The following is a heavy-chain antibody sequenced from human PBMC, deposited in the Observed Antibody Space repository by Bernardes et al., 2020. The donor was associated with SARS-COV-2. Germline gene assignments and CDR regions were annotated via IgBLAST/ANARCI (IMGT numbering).Heavy chain of an antibody. CDR3: AKMGYDFWSGSYFDY. J-gene: IGHJ4*02. D-gene: IGHD3-3*01. Sequence: GGSLRLSCAASGFTFSSYAMSWVRQAPGKGLEWVSTISGSGDSTYYADSVKGRCTISRDNSKNTLYLQTNGLRAEDTAVYYCAKMGYDFWSGSYFDYWGQGTLVTVSS. CDR1: GFTFSSYA. CDR2: ISGSGDST. V-gene: IGHV3-23*01.